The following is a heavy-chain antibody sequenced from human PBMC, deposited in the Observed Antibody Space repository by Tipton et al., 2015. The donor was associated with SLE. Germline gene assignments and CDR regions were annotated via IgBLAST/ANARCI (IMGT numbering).Heavy chain of an antibody. CDR2: ISYSGSP. CDR1: GGSISSYY. Sequence: TLSLTCTVSGGSISSYYWSWIRQPPGRGLEWIGYISYSGSPNYNPSLKSRVTISVDTSKNQFSLKLSSVTAADTAVYYCARDPVTGNDAFDIWGQGTMVTVSS. J-gene: IGHJ3*02. D-gene: IGHD2-8*02. V-gene: IGHV4-59*01. CDR3: ARDPVTGNDAFDI.